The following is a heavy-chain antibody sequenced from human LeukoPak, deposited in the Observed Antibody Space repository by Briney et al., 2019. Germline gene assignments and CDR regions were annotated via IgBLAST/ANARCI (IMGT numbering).Heavy chain of an antibody. CDR2: IYYSGIT. D-gene: IGHD6-13*01. V-gene: IGHV4-59*12. CDR1: GGSISSYY. CDR3: ARVSSSWYQDWCFDL. Sequence: PSETLSLTCTVSGGSISSYYWNWIRQPPGKGLQWIGYIYYSGITNYNPSLKSRVTISVDTSKNQFSLKLSSVTAADTAVYYCARVSSSWYQDWCFDLWGRGTLVTVSS. J-gene: IGHJ2*01.